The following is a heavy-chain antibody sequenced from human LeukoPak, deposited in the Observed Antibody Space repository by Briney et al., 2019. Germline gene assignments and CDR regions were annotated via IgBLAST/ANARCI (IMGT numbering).Heavy chain of an antibody. D-gene: IGHD1-7*01. Sequence: GGSLRLSCAASGFTFRSYWMHWVRQAPGKGLEWVSRVIRDGSFTNYADSVKGRFTISRDNAKNSLYLQMNSLRAEDTAVYYCAKYNWNYAFDIWGQGTMVTVSS. CDR1: GFTFRSYW. CDR3: AKYNWNYAFDI. V-gene: IGHV3-74*01. J-gene: IGHJ3*02. CDR2: VIRDGSFT.